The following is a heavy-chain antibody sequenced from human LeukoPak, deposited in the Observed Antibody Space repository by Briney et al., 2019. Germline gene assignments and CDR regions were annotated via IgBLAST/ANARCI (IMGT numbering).Heavy chain of an antibody. V-gene: IGHV3-74*01. J-gene: IGHJ1*01. CDR3: ARDRSSLYYYDSSGYYRGYFQH. CDR2: INSDGSST. D-gene: IGHD3-22*01. Sequence: HPGGSLRLSCAASGFTFRSYWMHWVRQAPGKGLVWVSRINSDGSSTSYADSVKGRFTISRDNAKNTLYLRMNSLRAEDTAVYYCARDRSSLYYYDSSGYYRGYFQHWGQGTLVTVSS. CDR1: GFTFRSYW.